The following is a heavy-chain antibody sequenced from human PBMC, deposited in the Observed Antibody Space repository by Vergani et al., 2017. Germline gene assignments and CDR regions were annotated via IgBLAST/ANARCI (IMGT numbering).Heavy chain of an antibody. CDR2: ISDNGGTT. CDR3: TKGSRGYTGYFFDY. CDR1: GFTFSSYE. V-gene: IGHV3-23*04. J-gene: IGHJ4*02. Sequence: EVQLVESGGGLVQPGGSLRLSCAASGFTFSSYEMNWVRQAPGKGLEWVSIISDNGGTTYYADSVKGRFIISRDNSKNTLHLQMNSLRADDTAVYYCTKGSRGYTGYFFDYWGQGTLATVSS. D-gene: IGHD5-12*01.